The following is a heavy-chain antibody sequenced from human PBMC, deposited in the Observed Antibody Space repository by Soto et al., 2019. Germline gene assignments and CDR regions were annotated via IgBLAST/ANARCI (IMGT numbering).Heavy chain of an antibody. CDR3: AKPFGTMWYYYYYMDV. Sequence: EVQLLESGGGLVQPGGSLRLSCAASGFSFSSHGMHWVRQAPGKGLEWISTIGSTGAVTSYADSVKGRFTISRDNTKNTVYLQMNGLRADDTAIYYWAKPFGTMWYYYYYMDVWGKGTTVTVSS. CDR1: GFSFSSHG. V-gene: IGHV3-23*01. J-gene: IGHJ6*03. D-gene: IGHD1-1*01. CDR2: IGSTGAVT.